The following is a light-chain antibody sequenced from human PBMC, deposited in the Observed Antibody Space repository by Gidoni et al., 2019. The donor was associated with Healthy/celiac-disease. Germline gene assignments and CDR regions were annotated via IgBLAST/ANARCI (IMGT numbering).Light chain of an antibody. J-gene: IGKJ4*01. Sequence: DIQMTQSPSTLSASVGDRVTITCRASQSISSWLAWYQQKPGQAPKLLIYKASSLESGVPSRFSGSGSATEFSLTISSLQPDDFATYYCQKYDNYPLTFGGGTKVEIK. CDR1: QSISSW. CDR2: KAS. CDR3: QKYDNYPLT. V-gene: IGKV1-5*03.